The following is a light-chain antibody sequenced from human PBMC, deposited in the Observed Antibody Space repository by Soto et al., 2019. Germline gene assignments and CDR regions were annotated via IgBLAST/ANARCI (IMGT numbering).Light chain of an antibody. CDR3: AAWDDSLNGL. CDR2: SNN. J-gene: IGLJ2*01. CDR1: SSNIGSNT. V-gene: IGLV1-44*01. Sequence: QSVLTQPPSASGTPGQRITISCSGSSSNIGSNTVNWYQQLPGTAPKLLIYSNNQRPSGVPDRFSGSKSGASAYLAISGLQSEDEADYYCAAWDDSLNGLFGGGTKVTVL.